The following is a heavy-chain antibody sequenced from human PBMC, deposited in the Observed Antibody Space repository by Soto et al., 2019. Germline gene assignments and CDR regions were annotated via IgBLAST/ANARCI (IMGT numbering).Heavy chain of an antibody. D-gene: IGHD5-18*01. J-gene: IGHJ3*02. CDR1: GGSFSGYY. CDR3: ARGLVLSRYRARNAFDI. CDR2: INHSGST. V-gene: IGHV4-34*01. Sequence: SETLSLTCTVYGGSFSGYYWSWIRQPPGEGLEWIGEINHSGSTNYNPSLKSRVTISVDTSKNQFSLKLSSVTAADTAVYYCARGLVLSRYRARNAFDIWGQGTMVTVSS.